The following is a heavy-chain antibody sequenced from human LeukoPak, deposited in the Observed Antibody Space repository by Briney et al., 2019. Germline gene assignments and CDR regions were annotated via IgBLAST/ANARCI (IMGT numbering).Heavy chain of an antibody. CDR2: ISSSSSTI. J-gene: IGHJ4*02. V-gene: IGHV3-48*01. D-gene: IGHD4-17*01. CDR1: GFTFSSYS. Sequence: GGSLRLSCAASGFTFSSYSMNWVRQPPGKGLEWVSYISSSSSTIYYADSVKGRFTISRDNAKNSLYLQMSSLRGEDTAVHYCARGGDYGDYVMDYWGQGTLVTVSS. CDR3: ARGGDYGDYVMDY.